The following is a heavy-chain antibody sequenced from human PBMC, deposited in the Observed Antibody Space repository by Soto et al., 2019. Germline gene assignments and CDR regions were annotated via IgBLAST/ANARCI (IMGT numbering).Heavy chain of an antibody. D-gene: IGHD3-22*01. CDR1: CGSVSSGSYY. CDR3: ARAMSHDYYDSSGYYSGWYFDL. J-gene: IGHJ2*01. Sequence: PSETLSLTCTVSCGSVSSGSYYWSWIRQPPGKGLEWIGYIYYSGSTNYNPSLKGRVTISVDTSKNQFSLKLSSVTAADTAVYYCARAMSHDYYDSSGYYSGWYFDLWGRGTLVTVSS. V-gene: IGHV4-61*01. CDR2: IYYSGST.